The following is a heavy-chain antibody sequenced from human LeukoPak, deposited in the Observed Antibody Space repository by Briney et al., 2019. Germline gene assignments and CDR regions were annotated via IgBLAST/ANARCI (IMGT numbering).Heavy chain of an antibody. J-gene: IGHJ4*02. D-gene: IGHD3-3*01. CDR2: ISYDGSNK. CDR3: AKDLRFLEWLFGGFDY. CDR1: GFTFSNYG. Sequence: GGSLRLSCAASGFTFSNYGMHWVRQAPGKGLEWVAVISYDGSNKYYADSVKGRFTISRDNSKNTLYLQMNSLRAEDTAVYYCAKDLRFLEWLFGGFDYWGQGTLVTVSS. V-gene: IGHV3-30*18.